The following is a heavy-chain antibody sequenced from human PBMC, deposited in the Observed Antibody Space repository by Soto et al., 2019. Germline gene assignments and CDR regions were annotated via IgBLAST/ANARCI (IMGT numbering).Heavy chain of an antibody. D-gene: IGHD3-10*01. CDR3: ARDIGSYAYGEGY. V-gene: IGHV4-4*07. CDR2: VYSSGTN. Sequence: SETLSLTCSVSGGSINSYWWSWIRQPAGKGLEWIGRVYSSGTNDYNPSINSRATMSVETSKNQFSLKMSSVTAADTAVYYCARDIGSYAYGEGYWGQGIQVTVS. J-gene: IGHJ4*02. CDR1: GGSINSYW.